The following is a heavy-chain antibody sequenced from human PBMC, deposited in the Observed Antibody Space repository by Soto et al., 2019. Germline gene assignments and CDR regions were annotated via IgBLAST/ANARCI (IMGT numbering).Heavy chain of an antibody. V-gene: IGHV3-23*01. CDR2: ISGSGGST. CDR3: AKFIVVVPAAIDY. J-gene: IGHJ4*02. D-gene: IGHD2-2*01. CDR1: GFTFSSYA. Sequence: EVQLLESGGGLVQPGGSLRLSCAASGFTFSSYAMSWVRQAPGTGLEWVSAISGSGGSTYYADSVKGRFTISRDNSKNTLYLQMNSLRAEDTAVYYCAKFIVVVPAAIDYWGQGTLVTVAS.